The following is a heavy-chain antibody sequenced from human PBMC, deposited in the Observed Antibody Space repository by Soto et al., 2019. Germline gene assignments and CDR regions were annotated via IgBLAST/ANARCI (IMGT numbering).Heavy chain of an antibody. D-gene: IGHD2-15*01. CDR2: VSVPSGDT. Sequence: ASVTVSCTASGSSFSSFGISWVRQAPGQGLEWVGWVSVPSGDTGSAQNFQGRVTVTTDTSTSTAYLEVGSLRSDDTAVYYCARTCRSGGSCYLEYWGEGTLVTVSS. CDR1: GSSFSSFG. J-gene: IGHJ4*02. V-gene: IGHV1-18*01. CDR3: ARTCRSGGSCYLEY.